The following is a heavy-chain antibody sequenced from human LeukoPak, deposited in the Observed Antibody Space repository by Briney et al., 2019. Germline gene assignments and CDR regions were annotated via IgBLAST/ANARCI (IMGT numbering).Heavy chain of an antibody. Sequence: GGSLRLSCGDSGSSFSSYSMNWVRQAPGKDLEWVSSISSSSKYIYYADSVKGRFTISRDNAKNSLYLQMDGLRADDTAVYYCARSPQGTGSPADYWGQGTLVTLSS. J-gene: IGHJ4*02. CDR3: ARSPQGTGSPADY. CDR2: ISSSSKYI. V-gene: IGHV3-21*01. CDR1: GSSFSSYS. D-gene: IGHD1-1*01.